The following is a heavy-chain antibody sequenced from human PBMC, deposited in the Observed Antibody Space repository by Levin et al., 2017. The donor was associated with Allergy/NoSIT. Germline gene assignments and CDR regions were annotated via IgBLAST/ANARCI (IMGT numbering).Heavy chain of an antibody. CDR1: GFTFSSYA. CDR2: ISGSGGST. J-gene: IGHJ4*02. CDR3: AKEDITMIVVVIAPYFDY. Sequence: GGSLRLSCAASGFTFSSYAMSWVRQAPGKGLEWVSAISGSGGSTYYADSVKGRFTISRDNSKNTLYLQMNSLRAEDTAVYYCAKEDITMIVVVIAPYFDYWGQGTLVTVSS. V-gene: IGHV3-23*01. D-gene: IGHD3-22*01.